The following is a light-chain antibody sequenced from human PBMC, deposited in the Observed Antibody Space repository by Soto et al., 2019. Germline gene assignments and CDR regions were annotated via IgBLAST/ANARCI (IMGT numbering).Light chain of an antibody. CDR1: SSDVGAYNY. CDR3: SSYTNTFAV. CDR2: EVS. V-gene: IGLV2-14*01. Sequence: QSALTQPASVSGSPGQSITISCTGTSSDVGAYNYVSWYQQHPGKAPKLMIYEVSNRPSGVSNRFSGSKSGNTASLTISGLQAEDEADYYCSSYTNTFAVFGGGTKLTVL. J-gene: IGLJ3*02.